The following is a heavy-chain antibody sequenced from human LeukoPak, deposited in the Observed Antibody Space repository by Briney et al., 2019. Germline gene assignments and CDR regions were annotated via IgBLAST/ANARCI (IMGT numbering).Heavy chain of an antibody. CDR3: AKDLAGATYYYGSGIDADAFDI. CDR2: ISGSGGST. Sequence: GGSLRLSCAASGFTFRSYAMSWVRQAPGKGLEWVSAISGSGGSTYYADSVKGRFTISRDNSKNTLYLQMNSLRAEDTAVYYCAKDLAGATYYYGSGIDADAFDIWGQGTMVTVSS. J-gene: IGHJ3*02. V-gene: IGHV3-23*01. CDR1: GFTFRSYA. D-gene: IGHD3-10*01.